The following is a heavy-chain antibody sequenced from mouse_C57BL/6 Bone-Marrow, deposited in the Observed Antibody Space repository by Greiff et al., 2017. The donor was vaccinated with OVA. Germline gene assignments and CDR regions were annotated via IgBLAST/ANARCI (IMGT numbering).Heavy chain of an antibody. CDR3: ARCITTVVYFDY. J-gene: IGHJ2*01. CDR2: INPNNGGT. CDR1: GYTFTDYY. Sequence: EVQLQQSGPELVKPGASVKISCKASGYTFTDYYMNWVKQSHGKSLEWIGDINPNNGGTSYNQKFKGKAILTVDKSSSTAYMELRSLTSEDSAVYYCARCITTVVYFDYWGQGTTLTVSS. V-gene: IGHV1-26*01. D-gene: IGHD1-1*01.